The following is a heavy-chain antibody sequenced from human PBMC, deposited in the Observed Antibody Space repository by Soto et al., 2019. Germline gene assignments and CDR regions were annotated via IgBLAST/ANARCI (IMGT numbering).Heavy chain of an antibody. D-gene: IGHD5-18*01. CDR2: ISSSSYT. V-gene: IGHV3-11*06. CDR3: ARDPLYSYGKLDAFDI. J-gene: IGHJ3*02. Sequence: QVQLVESGGGLVKPGGSLRLSCAASGFTFSDYYMSWIRQAPGKGLEWVSYISSSSYTNYADSVKGRFTISRDNAKNSLYLQMNSLRAEDTAVYYCARDPLYSYGKLDAFDIWGQGTMVTVSS. CDR1: GFTFSDYY.